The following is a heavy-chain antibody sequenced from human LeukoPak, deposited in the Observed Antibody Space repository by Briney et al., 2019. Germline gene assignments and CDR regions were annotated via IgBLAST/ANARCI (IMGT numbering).Heavy chain of an antibody. D-gene: IGHD2-8*01. CDR1: GASIISRNW. CDR2: IYHSEST. V-gene: IGHV4-4*02. J-gene: IGHJ3*02. Sequence: PSETLSLTCAVSGASIISRNWWSWVRQPPGKGLEWIGEIYHSESTNYNPSLKSRVTISLDKSKTQFSLRLTSVTAADTAVYYCARDLCMSCAFDIWGRGTMVTVSS. CDR3: ARDLCMSCAFDI.